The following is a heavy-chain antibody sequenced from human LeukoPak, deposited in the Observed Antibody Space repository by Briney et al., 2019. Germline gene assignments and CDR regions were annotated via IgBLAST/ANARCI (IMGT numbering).Heavy chain of an antibody. V-gene: IGHV1-8*03. J-gene: IGHJ4*02. CDR3: ARVAGSIDY. CDR1: GFTFTTYD. Sequence: GASVKVSCKASGFTFTTYDINWVRQATGQGLEWMGWMNPNSGYTGYAQKFQGRVTITRDTSISTAYMELSSLRSEDTAVYYCARVAGSIDYWGQGTLVTVSS. D-gene: IGHD6-19*01. CDR2: MNPNSGYT.